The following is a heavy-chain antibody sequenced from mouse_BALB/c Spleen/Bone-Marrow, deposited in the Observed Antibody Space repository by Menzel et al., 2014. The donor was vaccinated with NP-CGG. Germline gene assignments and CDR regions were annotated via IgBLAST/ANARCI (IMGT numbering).Heavy chain of an antibody. D-gene: IGHD2-4*01. CDR2: ISNGGGST. CDR3: ARHNYDETWFAY. V-gene: IGHV5-12*02. CDR1: GLTFXDYY. Sequence: EVKVVESGGGLVQPGGSLKLSCATSGLTFXDYYMYWVRQTPEKRLEWVAYISNGGGSTYYPDTVKGRFTISRDNAKNTLYLQMSRLKTEETAMYYCARHNYDETWFAYWGQGTLVTVSA. J-gene: IGHJ3*01.